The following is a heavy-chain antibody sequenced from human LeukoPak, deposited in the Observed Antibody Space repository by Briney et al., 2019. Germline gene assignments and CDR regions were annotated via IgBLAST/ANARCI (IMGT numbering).Heavy chain of an antibody. V-gene: IGHV3-30*02. Sequence: PGGSLRLSCAASGFTFSSYGMHWVRQATGRGVEGVAFIRYDGSNKYYADSVRGRFTISRDNSKNPMYLQMNSLRAEDTAVYYCAKTYYSNYYFDHWGQGTLVTVSS. J-gene: IGHJ4*02. CDR2: IRYDGSNK. CDR1: GFTFSSYG. CDR3: AKTYYSNYYFDH. D-gene: IGHD4-11*01.